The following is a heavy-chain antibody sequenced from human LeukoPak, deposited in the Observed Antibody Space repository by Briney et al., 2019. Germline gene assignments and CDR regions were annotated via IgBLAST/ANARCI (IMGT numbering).Heavy chain of an antibody. D-gene: IGHD1-26*01. CDR2: MNPNSGNT. Sequence: ASVKVSCKASGYTFTSYDINWVRQATGQGLEWMGWMNPNSGNTGYAQKFQGRVTITRNTSISTAYMELSSLRSEDTAVYYCARAWAAPDAFDIWGRGTMVTVSS. J-gene: IGHJ3*02. CDR3: ARAWAAPDAFDI. CDR1: GYTFTSYD. V-gene: IGHV1-8*03.